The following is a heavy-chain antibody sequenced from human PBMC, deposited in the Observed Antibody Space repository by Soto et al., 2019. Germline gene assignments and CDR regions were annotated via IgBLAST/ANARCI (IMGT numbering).Heavy chain of an antibody. D-gene: IGHD4-17*01. CDR2: SYHSGST. J-gene: IGHJ6*02. CDR3: ARDPISFSILRGYYYYGMDV. Sequence: QVQLQESGPGLVKPSGTLSLTCAVSGGSISSSNWWSWVRQPPGEGLEWVGESYHSGSTNYNPSVKSRVTISIDKSKNQLSLKLSSVTAADTAVYYCARDPISFSILRGYYYYGMDVWGQGTTVTVSS. V-gene: IGHV4-4*02. CDR1: GGSISSSNW.